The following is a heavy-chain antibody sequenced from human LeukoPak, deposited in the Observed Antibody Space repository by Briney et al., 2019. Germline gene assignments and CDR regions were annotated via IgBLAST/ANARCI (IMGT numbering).Heavy chain of an antibody. CDR1: GYTFTSYD. D-gene: IGHD3-3*01. V-gene: IGHV1-46*01. CDR3: ATRVVTELPS. Sequence: ASVTVSCKASGYTFTSYDINWVRQAPGQGLEWMGIISPSGGSTSYAQKFQGRVTMTRDTSISTAYMELSRLRSDDTAVYYCATRVVTELPSWGQGTLVTVSS. CDR2: ISPSGGST. J-gene: IGHJ4*02.